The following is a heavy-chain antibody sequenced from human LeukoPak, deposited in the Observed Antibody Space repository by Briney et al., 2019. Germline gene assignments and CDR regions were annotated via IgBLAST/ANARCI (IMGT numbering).Heavy chain of an antibody. CDR3: GRGGYYDSSGRHYYFDY. V-gene: IGHV4-59*01. Sequence: PSETLSLTCTVSGGSISSYYWSWFRQPPGKGLEWIGYIYSSGSTNYNPSLKSRVTISVDTSKNQFSLKLGSVTAADTAVYYCGRGGYYDSSGRHYYFDYWGQGTLVTVSS. CDR2: IYSSGST. CDR1: GGSISSYY. D-gene: IGHD3-22*01. J-gene: IGHJ4*02.